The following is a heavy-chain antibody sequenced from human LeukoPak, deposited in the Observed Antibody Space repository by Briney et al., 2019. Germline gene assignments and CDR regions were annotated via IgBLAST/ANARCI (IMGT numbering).Heavy chain of an antibody. Sequence: AGGSLRLSCAASGFTFDDYGMSWVRQAPGKGPEWVSGINWNGGSTGYADSVKGRFTISRDNAKNSLYLQMNSLRAEDTALYYCARDLRRYADPTATDYWGQGTLVTVSS. J-gene: IGHJ4*02. CDR3: ARDLRRYADPTATDY. CDR2: INWNGGST. D-gene: IGHD2-2*01. CDR1: GFTFDDYG. V-gene: IGHV3-20*04.